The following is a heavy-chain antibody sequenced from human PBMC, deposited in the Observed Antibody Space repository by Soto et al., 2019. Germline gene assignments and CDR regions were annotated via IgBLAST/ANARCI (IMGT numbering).Heavy chain of an antibody. D-gene: IGHD3-3*01. CDR2: INAGNGNT. Sequence: QVQLVQSGAEVKKPGASVKVSCKASGYTFTSYAMLWVRQAPGQRLEWMGWINAGNGNTKYSQKFQGRVTITRDTSTSTAYMELSNLRSEDTAVYYRASAQNLERATPWSQGPLVTVSS. CDR1: GYTFTSYA. CDR3: ASAQNLERATP. J-gene: IGHJ5*02. V-gene: IGHV1-3*01.